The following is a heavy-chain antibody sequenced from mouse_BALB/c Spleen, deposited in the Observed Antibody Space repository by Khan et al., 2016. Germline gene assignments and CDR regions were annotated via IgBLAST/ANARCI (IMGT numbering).Heavy chain of an antibody. CDR2: INPSTGYT. Sequence: QVQLQQSGAELAKPGASVKMSCKASGYTFTSYWMHWVKQRPGQGLEWIGYINPSTGYTEYNQKFKDKATLTADKSSSTAYMQLSSLTSEDSAVYYCARIGSSYYFDYWGQGTTLTVSS. V-gene: IGHV1-7*01. D-gene: IGHD1-1*01. CDR3: ARIGSSYYFDY. CDR1: GYTFTSYW. J-gene: IGHJ2*01.